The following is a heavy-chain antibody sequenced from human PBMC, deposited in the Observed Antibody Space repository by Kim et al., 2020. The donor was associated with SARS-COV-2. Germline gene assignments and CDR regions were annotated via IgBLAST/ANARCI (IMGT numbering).Heavy chain of an antibody. V-gene: IGHV3-23*01. J-gene: IGHJ6*02. Sequence: GGSLRLSCAASGFTFSSYAMSWVRQAPGKGLEWVSAISGSGGSTYYADSVKGRFTISRDNSKNTLYLQMNSLRAEDTAVYYCAKGRGQFQRFGEIDGMDVGGPGTTVTVSS. CDR2: ISGSGGST. CDR3: AKGRGQFQRFGEIDGMDV. CDR1: GFTFSSYA. D-gene: IGHD3-10*01.